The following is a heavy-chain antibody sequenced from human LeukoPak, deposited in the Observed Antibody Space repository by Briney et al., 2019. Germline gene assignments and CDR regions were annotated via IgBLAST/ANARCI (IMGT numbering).Heavy chain of an antibody. Sequence: PSETLSLTCTVSGGSISSSSYYWGWNRQPPGKGLEWIGSIYYSGSTYYNPSLKSRVTISVDTSKNQFSLKLSSVTAADTAVYYCARHRAVSVVGNFYFDYWGQGTLVTVSS. CDR3: ARHRAVSVVGNFYFDY. CDR1: GGSISSSSYY. CDR2: IYYSGST. J-gene: IGHJ4*02. D-gene: IGHD1-26*01. V-gene: IGHV4-39*01.